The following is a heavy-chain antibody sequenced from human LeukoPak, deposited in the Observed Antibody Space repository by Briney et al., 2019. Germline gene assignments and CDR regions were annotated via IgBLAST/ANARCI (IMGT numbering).Heavy chain of an antibody. D-gene: IGHD4-23*01. J-gene: IGHJ4*02. CDR2: ISGSGGST. Sequence: GGSLRLSCAASGFTFSSYAMSWVRQAPGKGLEWVSAISGSGGSTYYADSVKGRFTISRDNSKNTLYLQMNSLRVEDTAVYYCAKYAPPTTVVTRFFDYWGQGTLVTVSS. CDR3: AKYAPPTTVVTRFFDY. CDR1: GFTFSSYA. V-gene: IGHV3-23*01.